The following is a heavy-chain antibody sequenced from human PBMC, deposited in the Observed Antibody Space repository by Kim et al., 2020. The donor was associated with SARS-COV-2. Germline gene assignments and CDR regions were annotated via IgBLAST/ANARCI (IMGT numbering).Heavy chain of an antibody. Sequence: GGSLRLSCAASGFTFSSYEMNWVRQAPGKGLEWGSYISSSGSTIYYADSVKGRFTTPTDNAKNSLYLQMNSLRAEDTAVYYCAREQYSRYETPFFRTPSHYFDYWGQGTLVTVSS. V-gene: IGHV3-48*03. CDR1: GFTFSSYE. D-gene: IGHD5-12*01. J-gene: IGHJ4*02. CDR3: AREQYSRYETPFFRTPSHYFDY. CDR2: ISSSGSTI.